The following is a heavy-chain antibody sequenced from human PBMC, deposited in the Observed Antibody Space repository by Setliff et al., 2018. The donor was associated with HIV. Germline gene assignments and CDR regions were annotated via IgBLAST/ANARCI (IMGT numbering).Heavy chain of an antibody. CDR2: ISASSSQT. CDR3: ATSNYYDSRGYYLRGHDY. D-gene: IGHD3-22*01. V-gene: IGHV3-11*03. CDR1: GFNFNDYY. Sequence: GGSLRLSCAASGFNFNDYYMNWIRQAPGKGLEWISYISASSSQTDYADFVKGRFTISRDNAKNSLYLEMNSLRVEDTAVYYCATSNYYDSRGYYLRGHDYWGQGTLVTVSS. J-gene: IGHJ4*02.